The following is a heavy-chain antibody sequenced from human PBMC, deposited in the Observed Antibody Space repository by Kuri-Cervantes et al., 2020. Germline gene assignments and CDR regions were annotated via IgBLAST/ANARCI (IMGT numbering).Heavy chain of an antibody. V-gene: IGHV1-3*01. D-gene: IGHD4-17*01. J-gene: IGHJ3*02. Sequence: ASVKVSCKASGYTFTSYAMHWVRQAPGQRLEWMGWINAGNGNTKYSQKFQGRVTITADESTSTAYMELSSLRSEDTAVYYCARGPHYGDYVVFNAFDIWGQGTMVTVSS. CDR3: ARGPHYGDYVVFNAFDI. CDR2: INAGNGNT. CDR1: GYTFTSYA.